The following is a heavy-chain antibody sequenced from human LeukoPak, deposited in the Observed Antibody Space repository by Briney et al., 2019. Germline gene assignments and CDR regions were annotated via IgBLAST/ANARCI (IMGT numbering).Heavy chain of an antibody. CDR2: ISSSGSTI. CDR3: AREKALGAAVQHYYYYMDV. CDR1: GFTFSSYE. Sequence: GGSLRLSCAASGFTFSSYEMNWVRQAPGKGLEWVSYISSSGSTIYYADSVKGRFTISRDNAKNSLYLQMNSLRAEDTAVYYCAREKALGAAVQHYYYYMDVWGKGTTVTISS. D-gene: IGHD1-26*01. J-gene: IGHJ6*03. V-gene: IGHV3-48*03.